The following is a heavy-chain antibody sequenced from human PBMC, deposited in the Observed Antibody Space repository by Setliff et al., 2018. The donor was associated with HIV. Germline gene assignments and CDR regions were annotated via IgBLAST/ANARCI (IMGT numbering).Heavy chain of an antibody. Sequence: QTGGSLRLSCAASGFTFSSYWVSWVRQAPGKGLQWVANINQDGSEKYYVDSVKGRFTISRDNAKNSLYLQMNSLRAEDTAVYYCATRVVVAATLAEYDYWGQGTLVTVSS. J-gene: IGHJ4*02. CDR3: ATRVVVAATLAEYDY. V-gene: IGHV3-7*01. D-gene: IGHD2-15*01. CDR2: INQDGSEK. CDR1: GFTFSSYW.